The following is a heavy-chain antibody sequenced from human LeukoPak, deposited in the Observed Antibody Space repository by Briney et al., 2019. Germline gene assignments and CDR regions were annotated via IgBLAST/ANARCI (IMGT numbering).Heavy chain of an antibody. CDR2: ISSSSSYI. CDR1: GFTFSSYS. Sequence: GGSLRLSCAASGFTFSSYSMNWVRQAPGKGLEWVSSISSSSSYIYYADSVKGRFTISRDNAKNSLYLQMTSLRAEDTAVYYCARVYSSGWQRCGWFDPWGQGTLVTVSS. D-gene: IGHD6-19*01. V-gene: IGHV3-21*01. CDR3: ARVYSSGWQRCGWFDP. J-gene: IGHJ5*02.